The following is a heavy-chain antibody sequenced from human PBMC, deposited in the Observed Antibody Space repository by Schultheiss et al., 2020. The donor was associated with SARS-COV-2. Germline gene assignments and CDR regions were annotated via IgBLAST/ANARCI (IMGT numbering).Heavy chain of an antibody. V-gene: IGHV1-3*01. Sequence: GESLKISCKASGYTFTRYAIHWVRQAPAQRLEWMGWINAGNGDTQYSQKFQGRVSITRDTYTSTVYMEVSILTSEDMAVYYCVRDQDSSAWQIFDSWGPGTRVTVSS. J-gene: IGHJ4*02. CDR1: GYTFTRYA. CDR3: VRDQDSSAWQIFDS. CDR2: INAGNGDT. D-gene: IGHD3-22*01.